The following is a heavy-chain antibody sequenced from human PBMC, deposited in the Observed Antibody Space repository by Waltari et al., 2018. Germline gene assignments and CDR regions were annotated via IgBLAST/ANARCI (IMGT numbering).Heavy chain of an antibody. J-gene: IGHJ2*01. CDR1: GGSISSSSYY. Sequence: QLQLQESGPGLVKPSETLSLTCTVSGGSISSSSYYWGWIRQPPGKGLEWIGSIYYSGSTYYNPSPKSRVTISVDTSKNQFSLKLSSVTAADTAVYYCARLFGDYWYFDLWGRGTLVTVSS. CDR2: IYYSGST. CDR3: ARLFGDYWYFDL. V-gene: IGHV4-39*01. D-gene: IGHD2-21*01.